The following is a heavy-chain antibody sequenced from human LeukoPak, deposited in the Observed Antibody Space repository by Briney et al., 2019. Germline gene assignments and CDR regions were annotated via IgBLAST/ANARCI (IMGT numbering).Heavy chain of an antibody. V-gene: IGHV3-21*04. CDR1: GFTFSSYS. CDR2: ISSSSYI. CDR3: ARGPDGDYSFDY. D-gene: IGHD4-17*01. J-gene: IGHJ4*02. Sequence: GGSLRLSCAGSGFTFSSYSMNWVRQAPGKGLEWVSSISSSSYIYYADSVKGRFTISRDNAKNSLYLQMNSLRAEDTAVYYCARGPDGDYSFDYWGQGTLVTVSS.